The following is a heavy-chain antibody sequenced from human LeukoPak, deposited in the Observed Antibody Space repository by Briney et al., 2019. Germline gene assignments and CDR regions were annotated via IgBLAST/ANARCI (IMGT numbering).Heavy chain of an antibody. CDR2: INPNSGGT. D-gene: IGHD4-17*01. J-gene: IGHJ4*02. CDR3: ATPTVTTWNYFDY. CDR1: GYTFTGYY. V-gene: IGHV1-2*02. Sequence: ASVKVSCKASGYTFTGYYMHWVRQAPGQGLEWMGWINPNSGGTDYAQKFQGRVTMTRDTSISTAYMELSRLRSDDTAVYYCATPTVTTWNYFDYWGQGTLVTVSS.